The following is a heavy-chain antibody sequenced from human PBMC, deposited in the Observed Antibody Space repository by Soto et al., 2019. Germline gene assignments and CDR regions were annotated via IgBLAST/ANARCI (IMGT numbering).Heavy chain of an antibody. D-gene: IGHD1-26*01. V-gene: IGHV4-59*03. Sequence: QVQLQESGPGLVKPSETLSLTCSVSGGSISTFHWSWIRQPPGKGPEWIGYVYYTGSTNYNPSFTSRVTISVDTSKNQFSLKLTSVTAADTAVYYCVRWVGHFDFWGPGTVVTVSS. J-gene: IGHJ4*02. CDR1: GGSISTFH. CDR3: VRWVGHFDF. CDR2: VYYTGST.